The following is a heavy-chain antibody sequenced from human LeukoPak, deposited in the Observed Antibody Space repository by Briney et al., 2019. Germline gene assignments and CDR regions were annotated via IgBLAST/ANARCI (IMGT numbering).Heavy chain of an antibody. CDR2: ITSDGTNE. V-gene: IGHV3-30-3*01. CDR1: GFTFSDYA. D-gene: IGHD6-19*01. J-gene: IGHJ4*02. Sequence: PGGSLRLSCAASGFTFSDYAMHWVRQAPGEGLEWVAVITSDGTNEYYADAVKGRFTISRDNSKTTLYLHMNSLRVEDTAVYYCARSNGWYLDYWGQGTLVTVSS. CDR3: ARSNGWYLDY.